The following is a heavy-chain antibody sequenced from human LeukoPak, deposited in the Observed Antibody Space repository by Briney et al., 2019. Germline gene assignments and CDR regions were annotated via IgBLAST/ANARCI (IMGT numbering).Heavy chain of an antibody. Sequence: QPGGSLRLSCAASGFTFSSYGMHWVRQAPGKGLEWVAVIWYDGSNKYYADSVKGRFTISRDNSKNTLYLQMNSLRAEDTAVYYCARDSEDIVATVRPLCRFDYWGQGTLVTVSS. CDR1: GFTFSSYG. CDR2: IWYDGSNK. D-gene: IGHD5-12*01. V-gene: IGHV3-33*01. CDR3: ARDSEDIVATVRPLCRFDY. J-gene: IGHJ4*02.